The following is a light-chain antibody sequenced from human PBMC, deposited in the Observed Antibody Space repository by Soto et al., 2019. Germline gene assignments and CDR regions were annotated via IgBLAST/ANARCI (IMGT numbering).Light chain of an antibody. CDR2: DAY. J-gene: IGKJ1*01. Sequence: DIQMTQSPSSLSASVGDRVTITCQASQDISNYLNWYQQNPWKAPKLLIYDAYNLETGFPSRFSGSGSGPDLTFTITILQPEVIATYYCQQSDNIPLTFGKGTKVEIK. CDR3: QQSDNIPLT. CDR1: QDISNY. V-gene: IGKV1-33*01.